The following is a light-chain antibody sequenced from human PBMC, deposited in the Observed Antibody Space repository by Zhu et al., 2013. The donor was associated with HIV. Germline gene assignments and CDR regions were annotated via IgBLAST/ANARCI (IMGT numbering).Light chain of an antibody. J-gene: IGKJ2*01. CDR3: QHRGQWPPYT. Sequence: EIVLTQSPATLSLSPGDTATLSCRASQSLSTLLAWYQQKPGQAPRVLIYDASNRATGIPARFSGSGSGTDFTLTISSLEPEDFTIYYCQHRGQWPPYTFGQGTKLEIK. CDR2: DAS. CDR1: QSLSTL. V-gene: IGKV3-11*01.